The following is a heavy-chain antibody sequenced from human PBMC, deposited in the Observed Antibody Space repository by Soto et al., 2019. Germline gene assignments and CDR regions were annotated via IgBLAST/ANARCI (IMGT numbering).Heavy chain of an antibody. CDR2: ISYDGSNK. CDR3: ATYRAVVTLRYYYHMDV. J-gene: IGHJ6*02. CDR1: GFTFSSYA. D-gene: IGHD2-21*02. V-gene: IGHV3-30-3*01. Sequence: GGSLRLSCAASGFTFSSYAMHWVRQAPGKGLEWVAVISYDGSNKYYADSVKGRFTISRDNSKNTLYLHMNSLRAEDTAVYYCATYRAVVTLRYYYHMDVWGQGATLTVSS.